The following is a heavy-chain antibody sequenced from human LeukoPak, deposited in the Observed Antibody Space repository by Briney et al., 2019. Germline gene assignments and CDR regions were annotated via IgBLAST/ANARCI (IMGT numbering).Heavy chain of an antibody. CDR3: ARAPGYCSSTSCYAPYYYMDV. V-gene: IGHV4-34*01. CDR2: INHSGST. J-gene: IGHJ6*03. Sequence: SETLSLTCAVYGGSFSGYYWSWIRQPPGKGLEWIGEINHSGSTNYNPSLKSRVTIPVDTSKNQFSLKLSSVTAADTAVYYCARAPGYCSSTSCYAPYYYMDVWGKGTTVTVSS. D-gene: IGHD2-2*01. CDR1: GGSFSGYY.